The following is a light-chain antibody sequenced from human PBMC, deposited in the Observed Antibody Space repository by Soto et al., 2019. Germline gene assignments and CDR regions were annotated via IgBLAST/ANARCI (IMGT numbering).Light chain of an antibody. J-gene: IGKJ4*01. CDR1: QAVSSIL. Sequence: EVVLTQSPGTLSLSPGERATLSCRASQAVSSILLAWYQQIPCQAPRLLIYGASSRATGIPDRFSGSGSGTDFTLTVSRLEPEDFAVYYCQQHGTSPIFGGGTKVDIK. V-gene: IGKV3-20*01. CDR2: GAS. CDR3: QQHGTSPI.